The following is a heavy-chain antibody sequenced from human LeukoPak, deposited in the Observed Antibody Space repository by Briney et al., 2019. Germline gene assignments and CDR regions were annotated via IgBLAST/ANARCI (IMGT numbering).Heavy chain of an antibody. D-gene: IGHD1-26*01. CDR2: IYYSGST. CDR1: GGSISSGSYY. CDR3: ARERTWGYEWELPYYYYYMDV. Sequence: SEALSLTCTVSGGSISSGSYYWSWIRQPAGKGLEWIGYIYYSGSTNYNPSLKSRVTMSVDTSKNQFSLKLSSVTAADTAVYYCARERTWGYEWELPYYYYYMDVWGKGTTVTISS. J-gene: IGHJ6*03. V-gene: IGHV4-61*10.